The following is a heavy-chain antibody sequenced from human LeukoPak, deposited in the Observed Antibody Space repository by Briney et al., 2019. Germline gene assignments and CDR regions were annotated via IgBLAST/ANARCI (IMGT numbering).Heavy chain of an antibody. V-gene: IGHV4-59*01. J-gene: IGHJ4*02. CDR1: GGSITGFY. CDR2: IYYSGRT. CDR3: ARIGHEDYYFDY. Sequence: SETLSLTCTVSGGSITGFYWSWIRQSPGKGLEWIGYIYYSGRTNYNPSLKSRVTISVDTSKNQFSLKLYSVTAADTAVYYCARIGHEDYYFDYWGQGTLVTVSS.